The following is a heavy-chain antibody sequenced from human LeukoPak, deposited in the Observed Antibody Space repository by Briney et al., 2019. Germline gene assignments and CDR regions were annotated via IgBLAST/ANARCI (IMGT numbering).Heavy chain of an antibody. V-gene: IGHV3-66*03. CDR2: IYSSGNT. D-gene: IGHD1-26*01. J-gene: IGHJ4*02. CDR1: GFIVSSNY. CDR3: ARDSGNYRYDNFDY. Sequence: GGSLRLSCAASGFIVSSNYMSWVRQAPGKGLEWVSVIYSSGNTYYADSVKGRFTISRDNSKNTLYLQMYSLRAEDTALYYCARDSGNYRYDNFDYWGQGTLVTVSS.